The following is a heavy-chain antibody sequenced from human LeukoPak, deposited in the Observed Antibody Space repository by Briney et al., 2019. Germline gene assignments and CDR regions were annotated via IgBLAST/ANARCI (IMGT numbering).Heavy chain of an antibody. V-gene: IGHV3-23*01. CDR1: GFTFSSYA. CDR2: ISGSGGST. D-gene: IGHD3-9*01. CDR3: AKEQTYYDILTGYYYQQGYFDY. Sequence: PGGSLRLSCAASGFTFSSYAMSWVRQAPGKGLEWVSAISGSGGSTYYADSVKGRFTISRDNSKNTLYLQMNSLRAEDTAVYYCAKEQTYYDILTGYYYQQGYFDYWGQGTLVTVSS. J-gene: IGHJ4*02.